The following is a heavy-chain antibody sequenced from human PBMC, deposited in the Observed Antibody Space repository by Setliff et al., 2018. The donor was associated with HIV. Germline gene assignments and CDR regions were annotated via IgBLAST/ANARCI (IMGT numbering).Heavy chain of an antibody. CDR3: ARGPVVVIPAPRWRWFDP. V-gene: IGHV4-34*01. Sequence: SETLSLTCAVYGGSLSGYYWSWIRQPPGKGLEWIGEITHSGSTNYNPSLKSRVTISVDTSKNQFSLKLTSVTAADTAVYYCARGPVVVIPAPRWRWFDPWGRGTLVTVSS. CDR1: GGSLSGYY. J-gene: IGHJ5*02. CDR2: ITHSGST. D-gene: IGHD2-2*01.